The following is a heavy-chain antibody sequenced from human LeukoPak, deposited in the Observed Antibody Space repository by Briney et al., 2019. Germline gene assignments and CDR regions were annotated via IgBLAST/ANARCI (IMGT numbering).Heavy chain of an antibody. Sequence: PGASLRLSCAASGFTFSSYAMSWVRQAPGKGLEWVSAISGSGGSTYYVDSVKGRFTISRDNSKNTLYLQMNSLRAEDTAVYYCAKRYYDFWSGYFFDYWGQGTLVTVSS. CDR3: AKRYYDFWSGYFFDY. J-gene: IGHJ4*02. CDR1: GFTFSSYA. D-gene: IGHD3-3*01. V-gene: IGHV3-23*01. CDR2: ISGSGGST.